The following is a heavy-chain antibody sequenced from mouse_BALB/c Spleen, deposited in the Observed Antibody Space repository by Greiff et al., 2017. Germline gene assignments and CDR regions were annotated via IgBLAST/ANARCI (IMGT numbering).Heavy chain of an antibody. J-gene: IGHJ1*01. CDR1: GFTFSSYA. CDR2: ISSGGST. V-gene: IGHV5-6-5*01. D-gene: IGHD2-2*01. Sequence: EVLLVESGGGLVKPGGSLKLSCAASGFTFSSYAMSWVRQTPEKRLEWVASISSGGSTYYPDSVKGRFTISRDNARNSLYLQMSSLRSEDTAMYYWASGGKGYDWDLDDWGAGTTVTVSS. CDR3: ASGGKGYDWDLDD.